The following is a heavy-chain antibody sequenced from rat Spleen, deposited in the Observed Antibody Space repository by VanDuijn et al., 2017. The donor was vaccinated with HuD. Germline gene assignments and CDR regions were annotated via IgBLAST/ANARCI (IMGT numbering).Heavy chain of an antibody. CDR2: MRYNGDT. V-gene: IGHV2-63*01. CDR1: GFSLTSYN. D-gene: IGHD1-3*01. J-gene: IGHJ2*01. Sequence: QVQLKESGPGLVQPSQTLSLTCTVSGFSLTSYNVHWVRQPPGKGLEWMGRMRYNGDTSYNSALKSRLSISRDTSKNQVFLKMNSLQTDDTGTYYCTRDYGSFDYWGQGVMVTVSS. CDR3: TRDYGSFDY.